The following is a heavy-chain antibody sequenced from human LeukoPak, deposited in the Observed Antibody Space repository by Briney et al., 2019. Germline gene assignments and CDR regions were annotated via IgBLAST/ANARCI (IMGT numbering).Heavy chain of an antibody. CDR1: GYTFTGYY. CDR3: AREYVYSSGWWDY. D-gene: IGHD6-19*01. V-gene: IGHV1-2*02. CDR2: INPNSGGT. Sequence: ASVTVSCKASGYTFTGYYMHWVRQAPGQGLEWMGWINPNSGGTNYAQKFQGRVTMTRDTSISTAYMGLSRLRSDDTAVYYCAREYVYSSGWWDYWGQGTLVTVSS. J-gene: IGHJ4*02.